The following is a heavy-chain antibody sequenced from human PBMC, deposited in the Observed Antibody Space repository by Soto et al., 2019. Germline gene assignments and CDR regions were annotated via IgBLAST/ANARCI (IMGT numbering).Heavy chain of an antibody. J-gene: IGHJ5*02. CDR3: AGSSTAMAIINWFDP. V-gene: IGHV1-69*13. CDR1: GGTFSSYA. D-gene: IGHD5-18*01. CDR2: IIPIFGTA. Sequence: ASVKVSCKASGGTFSSYAISWVRQAPGQGLEWMGGIIPIFGTANYAQKFQGRVTITADESTSTAYMELSSLRSEDTAVYYCAGSSTAMAIINWFDPWGQGALVTVSS.